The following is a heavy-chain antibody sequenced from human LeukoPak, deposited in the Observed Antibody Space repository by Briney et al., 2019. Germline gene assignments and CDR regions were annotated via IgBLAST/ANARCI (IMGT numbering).Heavy chain of an antibody. D-gene: IGHD3-9*01. Sequence: PSETLSLTCAVSGGSISSSNWWSWVRPPPGKGLEWIGEIYHSGSTNYNPSLKSRVTISVDKSKNQFSLKLSSVTAADTAVYYCARARTSEYYDILTGYHYFDYWGQGTLVTVSS. CDR1: GGSISSSNW. CDR3: ARARTSEYYDILTGYHYFDY. J-gene: IGHJ4*02. CDR2: IYHSGST. V-gene: IGHV4-4*02.